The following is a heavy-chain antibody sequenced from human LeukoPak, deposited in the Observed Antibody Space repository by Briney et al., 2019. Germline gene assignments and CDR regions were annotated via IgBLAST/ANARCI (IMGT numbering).Heavy chain of an antibody. Sequence: GASVKVSCKASGYTFTSCGISWVRQAPGQGLEWMGWISAYNGNTNYAQKLQGRVTMTTDTSTSTAYMELRSLRSDDTAVYYCARVYSSSWYDVRDFDYWGQGTLVTVSS. J-gene: IGHJ4*02. V-gene: IGHV1-18*01. CDR2: ISAYNGNT. CDR1: GYTFTSCG. CDR3: ARVYSSSWYDVRDFDY. D-gene: IGHD6-13*01.